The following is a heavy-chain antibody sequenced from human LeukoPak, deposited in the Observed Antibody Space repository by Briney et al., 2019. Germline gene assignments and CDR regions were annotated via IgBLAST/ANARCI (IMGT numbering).Heavy chain of an antibody. CDR3: ARSPDILTGEDFDY. CDR1: GYTFTDDY. CDR2: INPNSGVT. Sequence: ASVKVSCKASGYTFTDDYVHWVRQAPGQGLEWMGWINPNSGVTNYAQKFQGRVTMTRDMSISTAYMELSRLRSDDTAVYYCARSPDILTGEDFDYWGQGTLVTVSS. V-gene: IGHV1-2*02. J-gene: IGHJ4*02. D-gene: IGHD3-9*01.